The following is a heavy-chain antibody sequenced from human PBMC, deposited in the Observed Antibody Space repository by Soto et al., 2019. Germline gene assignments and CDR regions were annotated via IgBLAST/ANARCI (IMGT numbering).Heavy chain of an antibody. Sequence: ASVKVSCKASGYTFTGYYMHWVRQAPGQGLEWMGWINPNSGGTNYAQKFQGRVTMTRDTSISTAYMELSRLRSDDTAVYYCARMRTGYSSRWEGMDVWGQGTTVTV. J-gene: IGHJ6*02. CDR1: GYTFTGYY. CDR2: INPNSGGT. V-gene: IGHV1-2*02. D-gene: IGHD6-13*01. CDR3: ARMRTGYSSRWEGMDV.